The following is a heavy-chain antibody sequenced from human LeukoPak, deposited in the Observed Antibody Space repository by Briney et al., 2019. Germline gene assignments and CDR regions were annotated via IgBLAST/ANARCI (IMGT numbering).Heavy chain of an antibody. D-gene: IGHD3-10*01. CDR2: IIPLFETT. V-gene: IGHV1-69*13. J-gene: IGHJ4*02. CDR3: AGGGDVENFDY. Sequence: SVKVSCKASGGSFSNNAISWVRQAPGQGLEWMGGIIPLFETTNYAQKFQGRVTITADESTSTAYMELSRLRSDDTAVYYCAGGGDVENFDYWGQGTLVTVSS. CDR1: GGSFSNNA.